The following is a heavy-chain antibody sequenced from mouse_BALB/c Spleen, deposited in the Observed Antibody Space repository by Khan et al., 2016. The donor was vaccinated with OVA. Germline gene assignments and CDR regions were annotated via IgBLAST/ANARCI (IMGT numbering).Heavy chain of an antibody. CDR1: GYTFTSYY. CDR2: INPSNGDT. V-gene: IGHV1-53*01. Sequence: QVRLQQSGAELVKPGASVKLSCKASGYTFTSYYMYWVKQRPGQGLEWIGDINPSNGDTYFNEKFKNKATLTVDKSFSTTYMQFSSLTSEDSAVYYCTRGGYGGFASWGQGTLVTVSA. D-gene: IGHD2-2*01. J-gene: IGHJ3*01. CDR3: TRGGYGGFAS.